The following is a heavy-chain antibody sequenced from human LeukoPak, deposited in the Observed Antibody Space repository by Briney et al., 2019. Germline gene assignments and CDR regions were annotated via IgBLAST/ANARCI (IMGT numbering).Heavy chain of an antibody. CDR3: QARHGY. CDR2: ISGSGGST. D-gene: IGHD6-6*01. V-gene: IGHV3-23*01. Sequence: GGSLRLSCAASRFTFSSYAMIWVRQAPGKGLEWVSAISGSGGSTYYADSVKGRFTVSRDNSKNTLYLQMNSLRAADTAVYYCQARHGYWGHGTLVTVSS. CDR1: RFTFSSYA. J-gene: IGHJ4*01.